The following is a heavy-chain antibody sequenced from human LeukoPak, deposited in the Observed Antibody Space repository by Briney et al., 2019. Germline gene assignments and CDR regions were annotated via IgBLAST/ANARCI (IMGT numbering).Heavy chain of an antibody. Sequence: HPSETLSLTCTVPGDYLRSTSYSWGRIRQPPGKGLEWLGSIYYSGSTYYNPSLKSRVAISVGTSKNQSSLKLSSVTAADTAVYYCARSGYGSGSYYFDYWGQGTLVTVSS. J-gene: IGHJ4*02. V-gene: IGHV4-39*01. CDR1: GDYLRSTSYS. CDR3: ARSGYGSGSYYFDY. D-gene: IGHD3-10*01. CDR2: IYYSGST.